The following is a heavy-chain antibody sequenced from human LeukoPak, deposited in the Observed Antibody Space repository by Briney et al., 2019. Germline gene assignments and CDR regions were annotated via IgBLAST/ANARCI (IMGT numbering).Heavy chain of an antibody. J-gene: IGHJ4*02. D-gene: IGHD4-17*01. CDR3: ARDYGDYYFDY. Sequence: GGSLRLSCAASGFTFSSYSMNWVRQAPGKGLEWVSYISSSSSTIYYADSVKGRFTISRDNAKNSLYLQMNSLRAEDTAVYYCARDYGDYYFDYWGQGTLVTVSS. V-gene: IGHV3-48*01. CDR2: ISSSSSTI. CDR1: GFTFSSYS.